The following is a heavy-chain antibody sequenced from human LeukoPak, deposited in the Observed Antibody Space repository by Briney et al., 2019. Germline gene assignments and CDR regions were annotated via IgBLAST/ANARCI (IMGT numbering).Heavy chain of an antibody. CDR2: IYHSGST. V-gene: IGHV4-38-2*02. Sequence: SETLSLTCTVSGYSISSGYYWGWVRQPPGKGLEWIGSIYHSGSTYYNPSLKSRVTISVDTSKNQFSLKLSSVTAADTAVYYCARQKDYDFWSGYPYYYYYMDVWGKGTTVTVSS. CDR1: GYSISSGYY. CDR3: ARQKDYDFWSGYPYYYYYMDV. D-gene: IGHD3-3*01. J-gene: IGHJ6*03.